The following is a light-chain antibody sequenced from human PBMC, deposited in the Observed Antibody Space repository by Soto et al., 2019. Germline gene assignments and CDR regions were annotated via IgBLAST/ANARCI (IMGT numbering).Light chain of an antibody. J-gene: IGKJ1*01. Sequence: DIQMTQSPSTLSASVGDRVTITCRASQSISHWLAWFQQKPGEVPKRLIYAASSLESGVPSRFSGSGSGTEFTLTISSLQPEDFATYYCLQNNRYPWTFGQGTKVEIK. CDR2: AAS. CDR3: LQNNRYPWT. CDR1: QSISHW. V-gene: IGKV1-5*01.